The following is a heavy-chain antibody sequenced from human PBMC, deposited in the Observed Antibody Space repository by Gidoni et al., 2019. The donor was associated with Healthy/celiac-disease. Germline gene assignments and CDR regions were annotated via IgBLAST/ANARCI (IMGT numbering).Heavy chain of an antibody. V-gene: IGHV3-30*18. CDR2: ISYDGSNK. J-gene: IGHJ4*02. CDR1: GFTFSSYG. CDR3: AKDRGGGYCSGGSCYYFDY. D-gene: IGHD2-15*01. Sequence: QVQLVESGGGVVQPGRSLRLSCAASGFTFSSYGMHWVRQAPGKGLEWVAVISYDGSNKYYADSVKGRFTISRDNSKNTLYLQMNSLRAEDTAVYYCAKDRGGGYCSGGSCYYFDYWGQGTLVTVSS.